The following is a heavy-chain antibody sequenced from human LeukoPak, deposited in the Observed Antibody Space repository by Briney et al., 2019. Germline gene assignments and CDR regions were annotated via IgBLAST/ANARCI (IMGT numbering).Heavy chain of an antibody. D-gene: IGHD3-22*01. CDR1: GGSFSGYY. J-gene: IGHJ6*02. CDR3: ARGRDYDSSGYYGDV. V-gene: IGHV4-34*01. Sequence: PSETLSLTCAVYGGSFSGYYWSWFRQPPGKGLEWIGEINHSGSTNYNPSLKSRVTISVDTSKNQFSLKLSSVTAADTAAYYCARGRDYDSSGYYGDVWGQGTTVTVSS. CDR2: INHSGST.